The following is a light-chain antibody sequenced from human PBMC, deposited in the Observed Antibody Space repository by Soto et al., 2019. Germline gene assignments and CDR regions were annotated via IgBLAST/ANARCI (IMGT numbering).Light chain of an antibody. J-gene: IGLJ1*01. CDR2: EVS. CDR3: SSYTSSSLYV. V-gene: IGLV2-14*01. CDR1: SSDVGGYNY. Sequence: QSVLTQPASVSGSPGQSITISCTGTSSDVGGYNYVSWYQQHPGKAPKLMIYEVSNRPSGVSNRFSGSKSGNTASLTISGLQAEDEADYYCSSYTSSSLYVFGTGTKVTAL.